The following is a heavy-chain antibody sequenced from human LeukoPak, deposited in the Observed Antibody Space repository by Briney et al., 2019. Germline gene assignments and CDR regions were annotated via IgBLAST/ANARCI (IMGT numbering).Heavy chain of an antibody. CDR3: ARARIAAAGDVIDY. CDR1: GGSISSYY. V-gene: IGHV4-59*01. CDR2: IYYSGST. J-gene: IGHJ4*02. Sequence: SETLSLTCTVSGGSISSYYWSWIRQPPGKGLEWIGYIYYSGSTNYNPSLKSRVTISVDTPKNQFSLKLSSVTAADTAVYYCARARIAAAGDVIDYWGQGTLVTVSS. D-gene: IGHD6-13*01.